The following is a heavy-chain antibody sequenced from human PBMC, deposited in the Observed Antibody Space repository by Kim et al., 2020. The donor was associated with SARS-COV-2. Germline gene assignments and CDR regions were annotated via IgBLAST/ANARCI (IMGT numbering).Heavy chain of an antibody. Sequence: SETLSLTCAVYGGSFSGYYWSWIRQPPGKGLEWIGEINHSGSTNYNPSLKSRVTISVDTSKNQFSLKLSSVTAADTAVYYCARAGIVRGVSFDYWGQGTLVTVSS. V-gene: IGHV4-34*01. CDR2: INHSGST. CDR3: ARAGIVRGVSFDY. D-gene: IGHD3-10*01. J-gene: IGHJ4*02. CDR1: GGSFSGYY.